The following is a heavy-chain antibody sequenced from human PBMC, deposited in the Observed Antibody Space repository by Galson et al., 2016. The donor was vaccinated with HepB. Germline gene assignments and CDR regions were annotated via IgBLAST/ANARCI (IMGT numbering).Heavy chain of an antibody. CDR2: IYPDGRT. J-gene: IGHJ5*02. Sequence: SLRLSCAASGFIVSNSFMTWVRQAPGKGLEWVTDIYPDGRTYYADRVKGRFTISRDNSKNTLYLQMNNLSAEDTAVYYCSTNSIYHDSNWFDPWGQGTLVTVSS. CDR3: STNSIYHDSNWFDP. D-gene: IGHD2/OR15-2a*01. CDR1: GFIVSNSF. V-gene: IGHV3-53*01.